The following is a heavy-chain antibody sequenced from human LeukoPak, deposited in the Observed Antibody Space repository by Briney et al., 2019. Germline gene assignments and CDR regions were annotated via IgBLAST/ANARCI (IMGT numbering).Heavy chain of an antibody. V-gene: IGHV3-33*06. Sequence: GGSLRLSCAASGFTFSSFGMHWVRQAPGKGLEWVAVIWYDASNKYYADSVKGRFTISRDNSKNTLFLQMNSLRAEDTAVYYCAKDIAVVLAANQAFDYWGQGTLVTVSS. CDR3: AKDIAVVLAANQAFDY. CDR1: GFTFSSFG. D-gene: IGHD2-15*01. CDR2: IWYDASNK. J-gene: IGHJ4*02.